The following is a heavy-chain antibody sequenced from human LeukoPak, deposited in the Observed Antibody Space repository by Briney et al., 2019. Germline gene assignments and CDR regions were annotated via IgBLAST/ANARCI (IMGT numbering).Heavy chain of an antibody. J-gene: IGHJ4*02. Sequence: GGSLRLSCAASGFTFSSYSMNWVRQAPGKGLEWVSSISSSSSYIYYAASVKGRFTISRDNAKNSLYLQMNSLRAEDTAVYYCARDLGYSSGWYPFYFDYWGQGTLVTVSS. CDR2: ISSSSSYI. V-gene: IGHV3-21*01. D-gene: IGHD6-19*01. CDR1: GFTFSSYS. CDR3: ARDLGYSSGWYPFYFDY.